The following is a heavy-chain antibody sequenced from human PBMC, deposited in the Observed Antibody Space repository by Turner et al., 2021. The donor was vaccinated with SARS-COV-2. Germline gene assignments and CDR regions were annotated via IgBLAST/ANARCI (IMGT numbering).Heavy chain of an antibody. CDR2: INKRGNT. CDR1: RDIFRSDD. D-gene: IGHD1-26*01. J-gene: IGHJ6*02. V-gene: IGHV1-8*01. Sequence: KPGASVKVSCKAPRDIFRSDDINWVRQAPGQRLEWMGWINKRGNTGYTQKFQGRVTMIRVASISTVYMELRGLKSNDMLVYSWDAGPADTLGKDVWGQGTMVTVSS. CDR3: DAGPADTLGKDV.